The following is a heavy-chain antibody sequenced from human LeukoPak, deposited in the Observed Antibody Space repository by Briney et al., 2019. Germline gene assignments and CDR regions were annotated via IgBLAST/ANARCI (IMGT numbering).Heavy chain of an antibody. Sequence: PGGSLRLSCAASGFTFSSFWMTWVRQAPGKGLEWVATIKRDGSEKYYVDSVEGRFTISRDNAKNSLYLQMNSLRAEETAVYYCAREGRELAYCSGSTCCSSGPIDSWGQGTLVTVSS. J-gene: IGHJ4*02. CDR2: IKRDGSEK. CDR1: GFTFSSFW. D-gene: IGHD2-15*01. V-gene: IGHV3-7*01. CDR3: AREGRELAYCSGSTCCSSGPIDS.